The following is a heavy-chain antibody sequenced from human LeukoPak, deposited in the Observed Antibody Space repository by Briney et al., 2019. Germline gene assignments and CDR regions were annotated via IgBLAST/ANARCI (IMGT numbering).Heavy chain of an antibody. Sequence: GESLKISCKGSGYSFTSYWISWVRQMPGKDLEWMGRIDPSDSYTNYSPSFQGHVTISADKSISTAYLQWSSLKASDTAMYYCARQTLSYDILTGYSRPTYFDYWGQGTLVTVSS. J-gene: IGHJ4*02. D-gene: IGHD3-9*01. CDR3: ARQTLSYDILTGYSRPTYFDY. CDR1: GYSFTSYW. V-gene: IGHV5-10-1*01. CDR2: IDPSDSYT.